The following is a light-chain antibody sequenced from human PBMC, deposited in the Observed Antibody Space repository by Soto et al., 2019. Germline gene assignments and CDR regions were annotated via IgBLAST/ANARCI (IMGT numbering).Light chain of an antibody. CDR3: RTWDSSLSAVV. J-gene: IGLJ2*01. CDR2: DNN. Sequence: QSVLTQPPSVSAAPGQTVTISCSGSSSNIGNNYVSWYQQLPRTAPKLLIYDNNNRPSGMPDRFSGSKSGTSATLGITGLQTGDEAAYFCRTWDSSLSAVVFGGGTKLTVL. CDR1: SSNIGNNY. V-gene: IGLV1-51*01.